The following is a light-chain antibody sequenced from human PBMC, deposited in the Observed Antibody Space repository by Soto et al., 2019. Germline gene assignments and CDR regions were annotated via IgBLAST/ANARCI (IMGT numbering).Light chain of an antibody. CDR3: LQDHNYPRT. CDR1: QGIGND. CDR2: AAT. J-gene: IGKJ4*01. Sequence: AIQMAQSPSSLSASVGDRVTITCRESQGIGNDVGWYQQKPGKAPKLLLYAATTLQSGVPSRFSGTRSGTDFTLTISSLQPEDFATYYCLQDHNYPRTFGGGTKVEIK. V-gene: IGKV1-6*02.